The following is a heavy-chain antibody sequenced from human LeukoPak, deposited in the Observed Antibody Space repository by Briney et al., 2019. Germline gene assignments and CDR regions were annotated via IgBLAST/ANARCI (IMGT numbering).Heavy chain of an antibody. D-gene: IGHD6-6*01. J-gene: IGHJ4*02. CDR2: INHSGST. Sequence: SETLSLTCTVSSDSFSSVKDYWAWIRQPPGKGLEWIGEINHSGSTNYNPSLKSRVTISVDTSKNQFSLKLSSVTAADTAVYYCARRTSIAARPLDYWGQGTLVTVSS. CDR1: SDSFSSVKDY. V-gene: IGHV4-39*07. CDR3: ARRTSIAARPLDY.